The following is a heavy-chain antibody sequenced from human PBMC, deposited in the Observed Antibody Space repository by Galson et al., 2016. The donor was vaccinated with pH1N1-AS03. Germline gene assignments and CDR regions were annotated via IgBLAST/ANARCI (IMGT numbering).Heavy chain of an antibody. D-gene: IGHD3-9*01. V-gene: IGHV3-33*01. J-gene: IGHJ4*02. Sequence: SLRLSCAASGFSFRSYGMYWVRQAPVKGLEWVAVLRYDGTNKHYADSVKGRFTISRDNAKNTLDLQMNSLRSEDTAVYYCASITSFGGWLAYWGQGTLVTVSS. CDR3: ASITSFGGWLAY. CDR2: LRYDGTNK. CDR1: GFSFRSYG.